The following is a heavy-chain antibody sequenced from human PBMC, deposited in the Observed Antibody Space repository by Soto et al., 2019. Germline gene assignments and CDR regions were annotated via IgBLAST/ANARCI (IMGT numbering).Heavy chain of an antibody. J-gene: IGHJ5*02. Sequence: QVQLQQWRAGLLKPSETLSLTCAVYGGSFSGYYWSWIRQPPGKGLEWIGEINHSGSTNYNPSLKSRVTISVDTSKNQFSLKLSSVTAADTAVYYCARGRGIAVARRWFDPWGQGTLVTVSS. CDR3: ARGRGIAVARRWFDP. CDR1: GGSFSGYY. CDR2: INHSGST. D-gene: IGHD6-19*01. V-gene: IGHV4-34*01.